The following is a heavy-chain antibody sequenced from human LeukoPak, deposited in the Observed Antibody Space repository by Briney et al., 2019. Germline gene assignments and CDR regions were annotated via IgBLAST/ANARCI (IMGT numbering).Heavy chain of an antibody. D-gene: IGHD1-26*01. CDR1: GYTFTGYY. Sequence: ASVNVSCTASGYTFTGYYMHWVRQAPGQGLEWRGWVNPNSGGTNYTKNFQGRDTTTRDTSISTTSMELSRLRSDDTAVYYCARGAHDAFDIWGQGTMVTVSS. V-gene: IGHV1-2*02. CDR2: VNPNSGGT. J-gene: IGHJ3*02. CDR3: ARGAHDAFDI.